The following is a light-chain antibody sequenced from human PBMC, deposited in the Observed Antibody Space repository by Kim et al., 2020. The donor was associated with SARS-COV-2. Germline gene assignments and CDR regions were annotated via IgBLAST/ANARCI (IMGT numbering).Light chain of an antibody. V-gene: IGLV3-1*01. CDR3: QAWDSSTWV. CDR2: QDS. CDR1: KLGDKY. J-gene: IGLJ3*02. Sequence: YELTQPPSVSVSPGQTASITCSGDKLGDKYACWYQQKPGQSPVLVIYQDSKRPSGIPERFSGSNSGNTATLTISGTQAMDEADYYCQAWDSSTWVFGGGTQLTVL.